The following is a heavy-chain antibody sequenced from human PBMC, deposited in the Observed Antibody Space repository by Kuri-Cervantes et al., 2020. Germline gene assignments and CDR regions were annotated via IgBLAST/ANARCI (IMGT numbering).Heavy chain of an antibody. Sequence: SETLSLTCAVTGSISASNWWAWIRQSPGKGLEWIVTMYYRGTIDYSSSLRSRITVSLDASKNQLSLNLTSVTAADSAVYFCVRRTEFSSGWPYFDVWGRGTLVTVSS. CDR3: VRRTEFSSGWPYFDV. CDR1: GSISASNW. V-gene: IGHV4-28*05. J-gene: IGHJ4*02. D-gene: IGHD6-19*01. CDR2: MYYRGTI.